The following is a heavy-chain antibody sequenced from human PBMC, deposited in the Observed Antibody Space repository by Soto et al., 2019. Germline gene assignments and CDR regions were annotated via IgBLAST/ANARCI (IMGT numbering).Heavy chain of an antibody. Sequence: PVGSLRLSCSASGFTFSTYAMHWARQAPGKGLEYVSAISNNGGSTYYADSVKGRFTISRDNSKNTLYLQMSSLRTADTAIYYCVKGGITMVRGVLFAYWGQGTPVTVSS. CDR1: GFTFSTYA. CDR2: ISNNGGST. D-gene: IGHD3-10*01. V-gene: IGHV3-64D*06. CDR3: VKGGITMVRGVLFAY. J-gene: IGHJ4*02.